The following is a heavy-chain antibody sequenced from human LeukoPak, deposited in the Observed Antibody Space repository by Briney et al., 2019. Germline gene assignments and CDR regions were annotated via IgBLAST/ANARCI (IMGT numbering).Heavy chain of an antibody. CDR3: AKTRRAAVNWFDP. V-gene: IGHV3-30*02. CDR2: IRYDGSNT. J-gene: IGHJ5*02. Sequence: PGGALRLSCAASGFTFRSYGMHWVPQAPGKRGGWVAFIRYDGSNTYYADFVKGLFTISRDNSKNTLYLQMNSLRAEDTAVYYCAKTRRAAVNWFDPWGQGTLVTVSS. D-gene: IGHD2-15*01. CDR1: GFTFRSYG.